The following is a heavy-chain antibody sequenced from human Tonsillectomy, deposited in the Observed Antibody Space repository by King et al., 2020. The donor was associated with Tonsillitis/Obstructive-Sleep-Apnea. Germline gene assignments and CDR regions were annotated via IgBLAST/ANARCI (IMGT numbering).Heavy chain of an antibody. J-gene: IGHJ3*02. D-gene: IGHD1-26*01. Sequence: QLQEAGPGLVKPSETLSLTCTVSGGYISSYYWSWIRQPPGKGLEWIGYIYYSGSTNYNPALKSRVTIAVDTSKNQFSLKLSSVTAADTAVYYCARLGGSYANDAFDIWGQGTMVTVSS. CDR3: ARLGGSYANDAFDI. CDR2: IYYSGST. CDR1: GGYISSYY. V-gene: IGHV4-59*08.